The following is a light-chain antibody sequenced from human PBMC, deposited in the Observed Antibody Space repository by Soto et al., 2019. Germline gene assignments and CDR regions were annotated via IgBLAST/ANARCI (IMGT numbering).Light chain of an antibody. CDR1: KNDIGVYDF. J-gene: IGLJ1*01. CDR3: CSYTSTSTHV. V-gene: IGLV2-8*01. Sequence: QSVLTQPPSASGSPGQSVTISCTGTKNDIGVYDFVSWYQHHPGKAPRLIIYEVVQRPSGVPDRFSGSKSGNTASLTVSGLQADDEADYYCCSYTSTSTHVFGTGTKVTVL. CDR2: EVV.